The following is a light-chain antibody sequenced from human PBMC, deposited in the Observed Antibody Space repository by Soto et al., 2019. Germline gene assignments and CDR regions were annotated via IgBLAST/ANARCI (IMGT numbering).Light chain of an antibody. Sequence: DIQMTQSPSSLSANVGDRVTITSRASQSIGTNLNWYHQKPGKAPNLLIYDASSLQSGVPSRFSGSGSGTDFTLTISSLQSEDFAVYYCQQYNNWPPWTFGQRTKADIK. CDR1: QSIGTN. CDR3: QQYNNWPPWT. CDR2: DAS. V-gene: IGKV1-39*01. J-gene: IGKJ1*01.